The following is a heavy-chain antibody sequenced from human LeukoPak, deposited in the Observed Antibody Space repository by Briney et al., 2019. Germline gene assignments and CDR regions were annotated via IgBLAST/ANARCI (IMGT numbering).Heavy chain of an antibody. CDR2: IYHSGST. CDR3: ARIGNDILTGYYNLYYYYYMDV. D-gene: IGHD3-9*01. V-gene: IGHV4-38-2*02. CDR1: GYSISSGYY. J-gene: IGHJ6*03. Sequence: SETLSLTCTVSGYSISSGYYWGWIRQPPGKGLEWIGSIYHSGSTYYNPSLKSRVTISVDTSKNQFSLKLSSVTAADTAVYYCARIGNDILTGYYNLYYYYYMDVWGKGTTVTISS.